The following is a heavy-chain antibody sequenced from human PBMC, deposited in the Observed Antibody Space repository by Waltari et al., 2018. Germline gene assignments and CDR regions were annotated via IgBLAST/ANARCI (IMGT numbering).Heavy chain of an antibody. Sequence: EVQLVQSGAEVRKPGESLKISCKTSGYSFTTYWIGWVRQMTGKGLEWMGIIVPADSDIIYSPSLQGQVTISVDNSISTAYLQWSSLRTSDTAMYYCARHGRWLQLRGFDNWGQGTMVTVSS. J-gene: IGHJ4*02. CDR2: IVPADSDI. CDR3: ARHGRWLQLRGFDN. D-gene: IGHD5-12*01. V-gene: IGHV5-51*01. CDR1: GYSFTTYW.